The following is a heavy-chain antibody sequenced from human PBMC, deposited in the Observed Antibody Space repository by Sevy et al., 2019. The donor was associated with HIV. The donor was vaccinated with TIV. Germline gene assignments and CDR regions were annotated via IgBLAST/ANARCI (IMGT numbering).Heavy chain of an antibody. J-gene: IGHJ4*02. D-gene: IGHD3-3*01. CDR3: ARELDDFWSGYQF. Sequence: ASVKVSCKASGYSFTCYFIHWVRQAPGQGLEWMGWINPSSGGTMSAQKFHDKVTMTRDTSINTAYLELSRLRSDDTAVYYCARELDDFWSGYQFWGQGTLVTVSS. CDR1: GYSFTCYF. V-gene: IGHV1-2*02. CDR2: INPSSGGT.